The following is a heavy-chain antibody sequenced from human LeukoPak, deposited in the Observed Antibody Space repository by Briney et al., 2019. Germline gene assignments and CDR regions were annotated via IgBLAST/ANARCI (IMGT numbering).Heavy chain of an antibody. CDR2: ISAYIGNT. Sequence: GASVKVSCKASGYTFTSYGISWVRQAPGQGLEWMGWISAYIGNTNYAQKLQGRVTMTTDTSTSTAYMELRSLRSGDTAVYYCARPLRGYSGYVVDYWGQGTLVTVSS. CDR3: ARPLRGYSGYVVDY. D-gene: IGHD5-12*01. J-gene: IGHJ4*02. CDR1: GYTFTSYG. V-gene: IGHV1-18*01.